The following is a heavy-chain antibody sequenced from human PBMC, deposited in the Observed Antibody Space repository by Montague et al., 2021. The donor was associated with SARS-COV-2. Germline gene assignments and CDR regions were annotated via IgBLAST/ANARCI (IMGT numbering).Heavy chain of an antibody. Sequence: SETLSLTCTVSGGSISSSSYYWGWIRQPPGKGLEWIGSIYYSGSTYYNPSLKSRVTISVDTSKNQFSLKLSSVTAADTAVYYYARDLNEYSSSGGFDYWGQGTLVTVSS. CDR2: IYYSGST. CDR3: ARDLNEYSSSGGFDY. CDR1: GGSISSSSYY. J-gene: IGHJ4*02. V-gene: IGHV4-39*07. D-gene: IGHD6-6*01.